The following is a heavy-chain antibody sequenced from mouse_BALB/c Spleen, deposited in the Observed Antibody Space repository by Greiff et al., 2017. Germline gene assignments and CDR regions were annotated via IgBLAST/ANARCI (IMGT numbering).Heavy chain of an antibody. V-gene: IGHV4-1*02. CDR2: INTDSSTI. Sequence: GGLVQPGGSLKLSCVASGFDFSRYWMSWVRQAPGKGLEWIGEINTDSSTINYTPSLKDKFIISRDNAKNTLYLQMSKVRSEDTALYYCARPDGNPYAMEYWGQGTSVTVSS. CDR1: GFDFSRYW. CDR3: ARPDGNPYAMEY. D-gene: IGHD2-1*01. J-gene: IGHJ4*01.